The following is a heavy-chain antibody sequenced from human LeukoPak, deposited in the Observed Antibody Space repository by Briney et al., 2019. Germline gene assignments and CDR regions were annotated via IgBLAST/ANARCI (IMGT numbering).Heavy chain of an antibody. J-gene: IGHJ4*02. V-gene: IGHV3-23*01. CDR3: AKDIGNRQWLVTFDY. CDR2: ISDSGGKT. D-gene: IGHD6-19*01. Sequence: GGSLRLSCAASGFTFSSYAMSWVRQAPGKGLEWVAGISDSGGKTNYADSVKGRFTISRDNAKNTLYLQMNSLRAEDTALYYCAKDIGNRQWLVTFDYWGQGTLVTVSS. CDR1: GFTFSSYA.